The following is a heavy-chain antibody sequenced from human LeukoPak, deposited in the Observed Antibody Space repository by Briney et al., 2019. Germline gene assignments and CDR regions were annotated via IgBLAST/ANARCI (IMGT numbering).Heavy chain of an antibody. CDR2: IYYSGST. D-gene: IGHD2-15*01. CDR3: ARQPLNAYCSGGSCYSLSSGNWFDP. J-gene: IGHJ5*02. V-gene: IGHV4-39*01. CDR1: GGSISSSSYY. Sequence: PSETLSLTCTVSGGSISSSSYYWGWIRQPPGKGLEWIGSIYYSGSTYYNPSLKSRVTISVDTSKNQFSLKLSSVTAADTAVYYCARQPLNAYCSGGSCYSLSSGNWFDPWGQGTLVTVSS.